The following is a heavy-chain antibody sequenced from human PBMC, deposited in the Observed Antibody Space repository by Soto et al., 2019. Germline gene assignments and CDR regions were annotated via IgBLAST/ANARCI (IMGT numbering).Heavy chain of an antibody. CDR1: GFTFSSYA. Sequence: GGSLRLSCAASGFTFSSYAMSWVRQAPGKGLEWVSAISGSGGSTYYADSVKGRFTISRDNSKNTPYLQMNSLRAEDTAVYYCAKDGDQYSSSSVWFDPWGQGTLVTVSS. D-gene: IGHD6-6*01. CDR2: ISGSGGST. V-gene: IGHV3-23*01. J-gene: IGHJ5*02. CDR3: AKDGDQYSSSSVWFDP.